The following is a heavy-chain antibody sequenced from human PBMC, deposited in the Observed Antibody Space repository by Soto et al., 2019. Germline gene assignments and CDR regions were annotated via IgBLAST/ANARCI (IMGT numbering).Heavy chain of an antibody. CDR2: INAGNGNT. CDR1: GYSFSTYG. CDR3: ARDLWTDTTGYFFVH. Sequence: QVHLVQSGTEVKKPGASVRVSCKASGYSFSTYGVHWVRQAPGQGLEWLGWINAGNGNTRYSWRVQFRDTITRDTSANTAFMELSRLTSEDTAGYFCARDLWTDTTGYFFVHWGQGTLVTVAS. V-gene: IGHV1-3*01. D-gene: IGHD3-9*01. J-gene: IGHJ4*02.